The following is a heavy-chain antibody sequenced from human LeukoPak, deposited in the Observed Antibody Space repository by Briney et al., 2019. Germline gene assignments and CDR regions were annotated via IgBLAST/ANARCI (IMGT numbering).Heavy chain of an antibody. CDR2: ISGSGSTI. Sequence: GGSLRLSCAASGFTFSDYYMSWIRQAPGKGLEWVSYISGSGSTIYYADSVKGRFTISRDNAKNSLYLQMNSLRAEDTAVYYCTSGIAAAGSSYYYYMDVWGKGTTVTVSS. D-gene: IGHD6-13*01. J-gene: IGHJ6*03. CDR3: TSGIAAAGSSYYYYMDV. CDR1: GFTFSDYY. V-gene: IGHV3-11*01.